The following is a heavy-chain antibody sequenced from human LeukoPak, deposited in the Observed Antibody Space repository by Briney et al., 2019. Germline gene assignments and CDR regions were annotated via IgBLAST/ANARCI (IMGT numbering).Heavy chain of an antibody. CDR3: ATQPGGIPAHIES. Sequence: RAGGSLRLSCAASGFTFSSYSMNWVRQAPGKGLEWVSSISSSSSYIYYADSVKGRFTISRDNSKNTLFLQMNNLGAEDTAVYYCATQPGGIPAHIESWGQGTLVTVSS. CDR1: GFTFSSYS. J-gene: IGHJ4*02. V-gene: IGHV3-21*04. D-gene: IGHD2-2*01. CDR2: ISSSSSYI.